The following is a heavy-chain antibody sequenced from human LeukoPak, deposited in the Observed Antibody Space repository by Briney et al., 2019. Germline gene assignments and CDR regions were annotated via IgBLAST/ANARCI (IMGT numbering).Heavy chain of an antibody. D-gene: IGHD4-23*01. J-gene: IGHJ4*02. CDR3: ARDFDYGGNSAGQRDY. CDR1: GFTVSSNY. V-gene: IGHV3-53*04. Sequence: PGGSLRLSCAASGFTVSSNYMSWVRQAPGKGLEWVSFIYNDDSTYYADSVKGRFTISRQNSKNALFLQMNSLRAEDTAVYYCARDFDYGGNSAGQRDYWGQGTLVTVSS. CDR2: IYNDDST.